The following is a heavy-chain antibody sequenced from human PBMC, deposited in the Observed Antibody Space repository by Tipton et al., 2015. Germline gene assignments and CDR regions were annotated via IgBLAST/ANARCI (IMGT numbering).Heavy chain of an antibody. CDR1: GFNFNNYG. Sequence: SGFNFNNYGMHWVRQAPGKGLEWVASIWYDGTDEYYVDSVKGRFTISRDNSKNTLYLQMNTLRAEDTSIYYCAREDIVATIGPLDYWGQGTLVTVSS. CDR3: AREDIVATIGPLDY. V-gene: IGHV3-33*01. D-gene: IGHD5-12*01. CDR2: IWYDGTDE. J-gene: IGHJ4*02.